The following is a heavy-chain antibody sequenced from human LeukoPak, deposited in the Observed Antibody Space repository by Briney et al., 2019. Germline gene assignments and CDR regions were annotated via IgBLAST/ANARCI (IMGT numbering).Heavy chain of an antibody. J-gene: IGHJ4*02. CDR1: GFTFSDYT. Sequence: QPGRSLRLSCAASGFTFSDYTMQWVRQAPCKGLEWVALLPPDGSYQYYADSLKGRFTISRDNFKNALYLQMNSLRLEDTAVYYCARGLHDRSWYGAHWGQGTLLSVSS. CDR3: ARGLHDRSWYGAH. CDR2: LPPDGSYQ. D-gene: IGHD6-13*01. V-gene: IGHV3-30*04.